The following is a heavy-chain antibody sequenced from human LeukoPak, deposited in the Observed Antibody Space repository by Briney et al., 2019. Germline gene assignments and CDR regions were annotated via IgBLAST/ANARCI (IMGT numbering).Heavy chain of an antibody. CDR2: ISGSGSDI. CDR1: GFSISDSY. Sequence: GGSLRLSCVVFGFSISDSYMTWIRQTPGKGLEWLAYISGSGSDIYFADSVKGRFTISRDNAKNSLYLQMNSLRPEDTALYYCSTDPRLPMYWGHGTLVTVSS. V-gene: IGHV3-11*01. CDR3: STDPRLPMY. J-gene: IGHJ4*01. D-gene: IGHD5-18*01.